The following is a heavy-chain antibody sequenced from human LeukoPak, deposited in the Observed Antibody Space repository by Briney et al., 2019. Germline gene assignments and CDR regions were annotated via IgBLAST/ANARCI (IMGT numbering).Heavy chain of an antibody. CDR1: GGTFSSYA. D-gene: IGHD3-22*01. CDR3: ARAPNYYYDSSGPIDY. V-gene: IGHV1-69*04. J-gene: IGHJ4*02. CDR2: IIPILGIA. Sequence: GSSVKVSCKASGGTFSSYAISWVRQAPGQGLEWMGRIIPILGIANYAQKFQGRVTITADKSTSTAYMELSSLRSEDTAVYYCARAPNYYYDSSGPIDYWGQGTLVTVSS.